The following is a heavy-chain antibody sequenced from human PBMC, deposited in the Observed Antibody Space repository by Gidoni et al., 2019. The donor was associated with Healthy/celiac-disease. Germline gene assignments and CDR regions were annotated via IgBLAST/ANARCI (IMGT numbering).Heavy chain of an antibody. V-gene: IGHV3-33*01. D-gene: IGHD4-4*01. CDR1: GFPFSSYG. CDR3: ARGGTVTADY. CDR2: IWYDGSNK. J-gene: IGHJ4*02. Sequence: QVQLVESGGGVVQPGRSLRLSCAASGFPFSSYGMHWVRQAPGKGLEWVAVIWYDGSNKYYADSVKGRFTISRDNSKNTLYLQMNSLRAEDTAVYYCARGGTVTADYWGQGTLVTVSS.